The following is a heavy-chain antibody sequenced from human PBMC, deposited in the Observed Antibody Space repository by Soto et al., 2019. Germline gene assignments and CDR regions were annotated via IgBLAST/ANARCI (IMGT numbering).Heavy chain of an antibody. V-gene: IGHV1-3*01. CDR1: GXTFXXYA. J-gene: IGHJ4*02. CDR2: INAGNGNT. Sequence: ASVXVXXXAXGXTFXXYAXXXXRQXPGQRLEWMGWINAGNGNTKYSQKFQGRVTITRDTSASTAYMELSSLRSEDTAVYYCARESSGWPRTLDYWGQGTLVTVSS. D-gene: IGHD6-19*01. CDR3: ARESSGWPRTLDY.